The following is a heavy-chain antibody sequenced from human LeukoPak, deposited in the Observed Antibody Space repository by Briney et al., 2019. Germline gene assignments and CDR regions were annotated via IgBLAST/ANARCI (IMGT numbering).Heavy chain of an antibody. CDR2: IIPLFGAS. CDR1: GGTLRRYV. Sequence: SVTISCKASGGTLRRYVISWVRQAPGQGLEWMGGIIPLFGASNYAQKFQDRITITADESTRTADMELSGLRSDDTAVYYCARGGIAVAHDAFGIWGQGTMVTVSS. V-gene: IGHV1-69*01. CDR3: ARGGIAVAHDAFGI. D-gene: IGHD6-19*01. J-gene: IGHJ3*02.